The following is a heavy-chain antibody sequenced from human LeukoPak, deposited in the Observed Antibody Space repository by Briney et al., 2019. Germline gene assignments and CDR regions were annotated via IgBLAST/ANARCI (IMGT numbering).Heavy chain of an antibody. V-gene: IGHV1-2*02. J-gene: IGHJ6*03. CDR1: GYSFTGYY. CDR2: INPNTGGT. Sequence: ASVKVSCKASGYSFTGYYIYWVRQAPGQGLEWMGWINPNTGGTNYAQKFQGRVTMTRDTSISTAYMELSRLRSDDTAVYYCARGHELDMDVWGKGTTVTVFS. CDR3: ARGHELDMDV. D-gene: IGHD1-7*01.